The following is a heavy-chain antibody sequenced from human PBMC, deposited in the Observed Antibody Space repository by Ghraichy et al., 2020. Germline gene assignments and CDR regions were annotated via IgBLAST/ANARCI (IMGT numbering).Heavy chain of an antibody. Sequence: SETLSLTCAVSGGSVNSSNFWSWVRQPPGKGLEWIGEIYHNGRANVKSSLKSRLTMSVDKSKNEFSLKLSSVTAADTAVYYCARDWAGFDPWGQGILVTVSS. V-gene: IGHV4-4*02. D-gene: IGHD7-27*01. CDR3: ARDWAGFDP. CDR1: GGSVNSSNF. CDR2: IYHNGRA. J-gene: IGHJ5*02.